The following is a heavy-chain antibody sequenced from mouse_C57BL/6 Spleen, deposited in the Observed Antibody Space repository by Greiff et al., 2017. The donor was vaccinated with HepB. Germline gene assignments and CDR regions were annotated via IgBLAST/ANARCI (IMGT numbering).Heavy chain of an antibody. CDR3: ARGRHYYGSSYDAMDY. J-gene: IGHJ4*01. V-gene: IGHV1-53*01. CDR2: INPSNGGT. CDR1: GYTFTSYW. D-gene: IGHD1-1*01. Sequence: QVQLQQPGTELVKPGASVKLSCKASGYTFTSYWMHWVKQRPGQGLEWIGNINPSNGGTNYNEKFKSKATLTVDKSSSTAYMQLSSLTSEDSAVYYCARGRHYYGSSYDAMDYWGQGTSVTVSS.